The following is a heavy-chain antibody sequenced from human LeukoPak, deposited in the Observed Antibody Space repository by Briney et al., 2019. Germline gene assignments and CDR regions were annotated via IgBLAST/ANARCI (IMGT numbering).Heavy chain of an antibody. J-gene: IGHJ4*02. CDR3: ARVGARQILEY. D-gene: IGHD4-17*01. CDR2: IRSSSET. V-gene: IGHV3-48*01. Sequence: GGSLRLSCAASGFIFSQYSMNWVRQAPGKGLEWVSHIRSSSETFYADSVKGRFTISRDNARNSLYLQMNNLRGEDTAVYYCARVGARQILEYWGQGTLVTVSS. CDR1: GFIFSQYS.